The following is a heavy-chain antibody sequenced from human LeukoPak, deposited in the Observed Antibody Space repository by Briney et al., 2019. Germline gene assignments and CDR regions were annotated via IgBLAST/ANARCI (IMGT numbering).Heavy chain of an antibody. CDR3: ARWRYGYFDY. D-gene: IGHD5-18*01. J-gene: IGHJ4*02. CDR2: ISSSSSST. CDR1: GFTFSDYY. Sequence: PGGSLRLSCAASGFTFSDYYMSWIRQAPGKGLEWVSYISSSSSSTNYADSVKGRFTISRDNAKNSLYLQTNSLRAEDTAVYYCARWRYGYFDYWGQGTLVTVSS. V-gene: IGHV3-11*03.